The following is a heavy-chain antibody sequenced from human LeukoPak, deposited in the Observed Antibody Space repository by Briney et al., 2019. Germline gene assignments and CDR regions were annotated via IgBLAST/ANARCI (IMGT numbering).Heavy chain of an antibody. D-gene: IGHD2-21*02. CDR3: ARAPGYDTVVVTVDY. CDR2: ISYESDNK. CDR1: GFAFKTFA. J-gene: IGHJ4*02. V-gene: IGHV3-30*04. Sequence: PGGSPTVSCTASGFAFKTFAMHWVRQAPGSGLEWVALISYESDNKYYADSVKGRFTISRDNSKNTLYLQMNSLRSEDTAVYYCARAPGYDTVVVTVDYWGQGTLVTVSS.